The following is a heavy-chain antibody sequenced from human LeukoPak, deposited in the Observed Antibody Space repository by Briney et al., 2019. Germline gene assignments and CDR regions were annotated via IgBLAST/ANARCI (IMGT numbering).Heavy chain of an antibody. CDR3: AKDETDYDSSGYYSY. CDR2: ISYDGSNK. J-gene: IGHJ4*02. Sequence: GGSLRLSCAASGFTFSSYGMHWVRQAPGKGLEWVAVISYDGSNKYYADSVKGRFTISRDNSKNTLYLQMNSLRAEDTAVYYCAKDETDYDSSGYYSYWGQGTLVTVSS. D-gene: IGHD3-22*01. V-gene: IGHV3-30*18. CDR1: GFTFSSYG.